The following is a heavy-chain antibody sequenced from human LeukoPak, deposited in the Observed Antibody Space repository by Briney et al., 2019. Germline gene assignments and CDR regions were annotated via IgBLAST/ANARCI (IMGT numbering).Heavy chain of an antibody. CDR2: INYTSSYK. J-gene: IGHJ4*02. CDR1: GFSFSDYI. Sequence: GGSLRLSCAASGFSFSDYIMIWVRQAPGRGPEWVSIINYTSSYKYYADSVKGRFTVSRDNANKSLYLQMNNLRAEDTAVYYCARVDDSGDYVIDYWGQGTLVTVSS. D-gene: IGHD4-17*01. V-gene: IGHV3-21*01. CDR3: ARVDDSGDYVIDY.